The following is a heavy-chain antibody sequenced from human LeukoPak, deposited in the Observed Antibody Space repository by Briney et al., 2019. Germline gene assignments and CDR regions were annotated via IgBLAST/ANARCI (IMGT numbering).Heavy chain of an antibody. D-gene: IGHD3-3*01. V-gene: IGHV4-59*01. CDR3: ARLEAPYYDCWSGYFSWFDP. CDR2: IYYSGST. Sequence: PSETLSLTCTVSGGSISSYYWSWIRQPPGKGLEWIGYIYYSGSTNYNPSLKSRVTISVDTSKNQFSLKLSSVTAADTAVYYCARLEAPYYDCWSGYFSWFDPWGQGTLVTVSS. CDR1: GGSISSYY. J-gene: IGHJ5*02.